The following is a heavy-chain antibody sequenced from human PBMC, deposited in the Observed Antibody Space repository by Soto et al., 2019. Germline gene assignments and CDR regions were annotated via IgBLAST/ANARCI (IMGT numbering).Heavy chain of an antibody. CDR1: GFTFSSYS. J-gene: IGHJ4*02. CDR3: TREGRLKTQGYFAY. V-gene: IGHV3-21*01. Sequence: GGSLRLSCAASGFTFSSYSMNWVRQAPGKGLEWVSSISSSSSYIYYADSVKGRFTISRDNAKNSLYLQMNSLRAENTAVYYCTREGRLKTQGYFAYWGQGTLITVSS. CDR2: ISSSSSYI.